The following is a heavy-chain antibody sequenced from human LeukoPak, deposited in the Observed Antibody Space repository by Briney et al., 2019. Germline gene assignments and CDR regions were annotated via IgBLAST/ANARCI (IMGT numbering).Heavy chain of an antibody. V-gene: IGHV3-30*18. D-gene: IGHD3-10*02. Sequence: GGSLRLSCAASGFTFSSYGMHWVRQAPGKGLEWVAVISYDGSNKYYADSVKGRFTISRDNSKNTLFLQMNSLRAEDTAIYYCAKRPAAVRGVIPYLDYWGQGTLVTVSS. CDR1: GFTFSSYG. CDR2: ISYDGSNK. CDR3: AKRPAAVRGVIPYLDY. J-gene: IGHJ4*02.